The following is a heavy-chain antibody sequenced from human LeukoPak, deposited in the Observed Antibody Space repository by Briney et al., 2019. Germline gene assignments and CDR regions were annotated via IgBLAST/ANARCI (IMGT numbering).Heavy chain of an antibody. CDR1: GGSISSSSYY. J-gene: IGHJ5*02. V-gene: IGHV4-39*01. CDR3: ARHQYSSGGPRFDP. CDR2: IYYSGST. D-gene: IGHD6-19*01. Sequence: PSETLSLTCTVSGGSISSSSYYWGWIRQPPGKGLEWIGSIYYSGSTNYNPSLKSRVTISVDTSKNQFSLKLSSVTAADTAVYYCARHQYSSGGPRFDPWGQGTLVTVSS.